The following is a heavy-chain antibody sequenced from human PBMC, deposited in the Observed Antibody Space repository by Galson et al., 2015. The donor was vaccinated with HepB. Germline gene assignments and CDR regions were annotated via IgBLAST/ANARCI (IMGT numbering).Heavy chain of an antibody. CDR3: ARGSGSWLYYYGMDV. D-gene: IGHD6-13*01. J-gene: IGHJ6*02. CDR2: ISSSGSTI. Sequence: SLRLSCAASGFTFSSYEMNWVRQAPGKGLEWVSYISSSGSTIYYADSVKGRFTISRDNAKNSLYLQMNSLRAEDTAVYYCARGSGSWLYYYGMDVWGQGTTVTVSS. V-gene: IGHV3-48*03. CDR1: GFTFSSYE.